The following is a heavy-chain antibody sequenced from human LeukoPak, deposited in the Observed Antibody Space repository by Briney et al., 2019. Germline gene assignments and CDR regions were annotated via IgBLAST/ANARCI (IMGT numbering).Heavy chain of an antibody. D-gene: IGHD3-3*01. Sequence: ASVKVSCKASGYTFASYYMHWVRQAPGQGLEWMGIINPSGGSTSYAQKFQGRVTMTRDTSTSTVYMELSSLRSEDTAVYYCARARVNDFWSGYFDYWGQGTLVTVSS. V-gene: IGHV1-46*03. CDR2: INPSGGST. J-gene: IGHJ4*02. CDR3: ARARVNDFWSGYFDY. CDR1: GYTFASYY.